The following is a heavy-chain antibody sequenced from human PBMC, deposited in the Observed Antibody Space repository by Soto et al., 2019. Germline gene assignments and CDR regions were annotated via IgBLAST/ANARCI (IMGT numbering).Heavy chain of an antibody. J-gene: IGHJ4*02. CDR3: ARDPPDFNSGLDS. V-gene: IGHV6-1*01. D-gene: IGHD6-19*01. CDR1: GDSVSNNGDT. CDR2: TYYRSKWNY. Sequence: SQTLSLTCAICGDSVSNNGDTWNWIRQSPSRGLEWLGRTYYRSKWNYDYAISVKSRTSIIADTSKNQFFLQLNSVTPEDTAVYYCARDPPDFNSGLDSWGQGTLVTVSS.